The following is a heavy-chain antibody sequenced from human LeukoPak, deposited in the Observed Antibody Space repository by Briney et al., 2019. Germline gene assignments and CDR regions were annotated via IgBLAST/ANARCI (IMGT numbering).Heavy chain of an antibody. V-gene: IGHV3-23*01. CDR3: ARVPKDEVVVVLYYFDY. CDR2: ISRSGGST. D-gene: IGHD2-21*01. J-gene: IGHJ4*02. Sequence: PGGSLRLSCAASRFTLSSYAMSCVRQARGKGLEWVSAISRSGGSTYYADSVKGRFTISRDNSKNTLYLQMNSLRAEDTAVYYCARVPKDEVVVVLYYFDYWGQGALVTVSS. CDR1: RFTLSSYA.